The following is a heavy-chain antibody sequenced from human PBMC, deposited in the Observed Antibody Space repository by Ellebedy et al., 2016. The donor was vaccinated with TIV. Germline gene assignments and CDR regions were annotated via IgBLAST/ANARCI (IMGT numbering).Heavy chain of an antibody. CDR3: ATQTGTTDAGAFDI. D-gene: IGHD1-1*01. Sequence: GESLKISCAASGFNFSTYGMYWVRQAPGKGLDWVAVISYDGSYKSYTDSVKGRFTISRDNSKNTLYLQMNSLRAEDTSIYYCATQTGTTDAGAFDIWGQGTMVTVSS. V-gene: IGHV3-30*03. CDR1: GFNFSTYG. J-gene: IGHJ3*02. CDR2: ISYDGSYK.